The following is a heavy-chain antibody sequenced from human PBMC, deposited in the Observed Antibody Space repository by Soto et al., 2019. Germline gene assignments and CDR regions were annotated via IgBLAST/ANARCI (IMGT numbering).Heavy chain of an antibody. Sequence: QVQLQESGPGLVKPSETLSLTCTVSGGSISSYYWSWIRQPPGKGLEWIGYIYYSGGTNYNPSLNSRGTIAVYTSKNQSSLTLRSVTSADAAVYYCEREGTYASSGYRDWGQGTLVTVSS. CDR2: IYYSGGT. D-gene: IGHD3-22*01. CDR1: GGSISSYY. V-gene: IGHV4-59*01. CDR3: EREGTYASSGYRD. J-gene: IGHJ4*02.